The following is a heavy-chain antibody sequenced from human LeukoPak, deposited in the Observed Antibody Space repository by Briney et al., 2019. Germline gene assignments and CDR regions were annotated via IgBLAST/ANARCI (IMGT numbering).Heavy chain of an antibody. D-gene: IGHD6-13*01. CDR3: ARALREVAAAGMGYYYYYMDV. Sequence: SQTLSLTCAISGDSVSSNSAAWNWIRQSPSRGLEWLGRTYYRSKWYNDYAVSVKSRITINPDTSKNQFSLQLNSVTPEDTAVYYCARALREVAAAGMGYYYYYMDVWGKGTTVTISS. CDR1: GDSVSSNSAA. V-gene: IGHV6-1*01. J-gene: IGHJ6*03. CDR2: TYYRSKWYN.